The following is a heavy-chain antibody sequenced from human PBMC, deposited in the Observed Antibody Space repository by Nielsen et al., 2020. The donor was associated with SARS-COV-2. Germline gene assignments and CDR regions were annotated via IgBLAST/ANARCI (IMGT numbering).Heavy chain of an antibody. J-gene: IGHJ4*02. CDR1: GFTFSSYW. CDR3: ARDLVGATTELDY. V-gene: IGHV3-7*01. Sequence: GESLKISCAASGFTFSSYWMSWVRQAPGKGLEWVANIKQDGSEKYYVDSVKGRFTISRDNAKNSLYLQMNSLRAEDTAVYYCARDLVGATTELDYWGQGTLVTVSS. D-gene: IGHD1-26*01. CDR2: IKQDGSEK.